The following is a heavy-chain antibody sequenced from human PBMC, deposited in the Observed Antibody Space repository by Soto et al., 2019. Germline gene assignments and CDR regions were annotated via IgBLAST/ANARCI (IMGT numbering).Heavy chain of an antibody. V-gene: IGHV1-69*02. CDR1: GGTFSSYT. Sequence: GASVKVSSKASGGTFSSYTMSWVRQAPGQGLEWMGRIIPILGIANYAQKFQGRVTITADKSTSTAYMELSSLRSEDTAVYYCARYERTGAFDIWGQGTMVTVSS. J-gene: IGHJ3*02. CDR3: ARYERTGAFDI. CDR2: IIPILGIA. D-gene: IGHD1-1*01.